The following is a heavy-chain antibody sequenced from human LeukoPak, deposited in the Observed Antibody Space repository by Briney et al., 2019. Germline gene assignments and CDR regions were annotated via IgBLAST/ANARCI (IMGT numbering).Heavy chain of an antibody. D-gene: IGHD6-13*01. CDR2: INPNSGGT. CDR3: ARDPESAAAGSDY. J-gene: IGHJ4*02. CDR1: GYTFTGYY. Sequence: ASVKVSCKASGYTFTGYYMHWVRQAPGQGLEWMGWINPNSGGTNYAQKFQGRVTMTRDTSISTAYMELSRLRSDDTAVYYCARDPESAAAGSDYWGQGTLVTVSS. V-gene: IGHV1-2*02.